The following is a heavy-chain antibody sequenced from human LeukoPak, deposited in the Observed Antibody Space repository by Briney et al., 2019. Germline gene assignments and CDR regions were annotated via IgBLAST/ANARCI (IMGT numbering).Heavy chain of an antibody. CDR1: GYTFTGYY. J-gene: IGHJ6*03. D-gene: IGHD3-3*01. V-gene: IGHV1-18*04. Sequence: GASVKVSCKASGYTFTGYYMHWVRQAPGQGLEWMGWISAYNGNTNYAQKLQGRVTMTTDTSTSTAYMELRSLRSDDTAVYYCARVVPLGLEWLLPPYYYYYMDVWGKGTTVTVSS. CDR2: ISAYNGNT. CDR3: ARVVPLGLEWLLPPYYYYYMDV.